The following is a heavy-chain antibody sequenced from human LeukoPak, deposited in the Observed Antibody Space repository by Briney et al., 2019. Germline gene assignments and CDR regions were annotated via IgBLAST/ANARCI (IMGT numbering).Heavy chain of an antibody. Sequence: PGGSLRLSCAASGFTFSTYAMSWVRLAPGKGLEWVSGISGSGGSTYYADSMKGRFTSSRDNSNNTLYVQMNSLRVEDTAVYYCAKSGGLSGSGRLAMDVWGQGTTVTVSS. D-gene: IGHD3-10*01. CDR2: ISGSGGST. J-gene: IGHJ6*02. CDR3: AKSGGLSGSGRLAMDV. CDR1: GFTFSTYA. V-gene: IGHV3-23*01.